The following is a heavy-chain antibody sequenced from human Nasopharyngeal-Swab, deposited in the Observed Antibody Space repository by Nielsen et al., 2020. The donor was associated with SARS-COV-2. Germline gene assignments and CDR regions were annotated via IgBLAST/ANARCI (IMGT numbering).Heavy chain of an antibody. CDR2: IAHDASNE. Sequence: WIRQPPGKGLEWVAFIAHDASNEYYGDSVKGRFSISRDSSKNTLYLQMDSLRGEDTAVYYCARDAPAHYGAFYWGRGTLDTVTS. D-gene: IGHD4-17*01. V-gene: IGHV3-30*03. J-gene: IGHJ4*02. CDR3: ARDAPAHYGAFY.